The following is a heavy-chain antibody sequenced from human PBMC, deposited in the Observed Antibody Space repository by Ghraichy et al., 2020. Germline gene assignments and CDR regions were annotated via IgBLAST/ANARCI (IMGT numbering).Heavy chain of an antibody. CDR2: ISSSSSYI. CDR1: GFTFSSYS. Sequence: GGSLRLSCAASGFTFSSYSMNWVRQAPGKGLEWVSSISSSSSYIYYADSVKGRFTISRDNAKNSLYLQMNSLRAEDTAVYYCARGMDIVVVPAAISDYYMDVWGKGTTVTVSS. V-gene: IGHV3-21*01. J-gene: IGHJ6*03. CDR3: ARGMDIVVVPAAISDYYMDV. D-gene: IGHD2-2*03.